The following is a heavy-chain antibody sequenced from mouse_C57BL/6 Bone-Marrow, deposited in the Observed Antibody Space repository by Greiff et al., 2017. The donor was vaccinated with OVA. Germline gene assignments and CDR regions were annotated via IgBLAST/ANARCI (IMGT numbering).Heavy chain of an antibody. CDR1: GYSITSGYY. Sequence: EVQLQESGPGLVKPSQSLSLTCSVTGYSITSGYYWNWIRQFPGNKLEWMGYIRYDGSNNYNPSLKNRISITRDTSKNQFFLKLNSVTTEDTATYYCARGDYYGSGDAMDYWGQGTSVTVSS. D-gene: IGHD1-1*01. V-gene: IGHV3-6*01. CDR2: IRYDGSN. J-gene: IGHJ4*01. CDR3: ARGDYYGSGDAMDY.